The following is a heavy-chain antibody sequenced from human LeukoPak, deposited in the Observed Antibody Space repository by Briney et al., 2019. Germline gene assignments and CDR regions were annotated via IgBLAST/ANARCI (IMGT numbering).Heavy chain of an antibody. CDR1: GGTFNSYA. CDR3: ARDLVAAALGLDY. Sequence: ASVKVSCKASGGTFNSYAISWVRQAPGQGLEWMGWINPNSGGTNYAQKFQGRVTMTRDTSISTAYMELSRLRSDDTAVYYCARDLVAAALGLDYWGQGTLVTVSS. J-gene: IGHJ4*02. V-gene: IGHV1-2*02. CDR2: INPNSGGT. D-gene: IGHD6-13*01.